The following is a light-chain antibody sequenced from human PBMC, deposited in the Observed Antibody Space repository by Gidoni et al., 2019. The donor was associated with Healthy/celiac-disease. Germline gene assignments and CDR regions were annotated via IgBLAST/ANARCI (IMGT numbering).Light chain of an antibody. Sequence: QSVLTQRPSVSGAPGQRVTISCTGSSSNIGAGYDLHWYQQLPGTAPKLLIYGNSNRPSGVPDRFSGSTSGSSASLAIPGLQAEDEADYYCQSYDSSLSGSVFGGGTKLTVL. CDR2: GNS. CDR1: SSNIGAGYD. J-gene: IGLJ3*02. V-gene: IGLV1-40*01. CDR3: QSYDSSLSGSV.